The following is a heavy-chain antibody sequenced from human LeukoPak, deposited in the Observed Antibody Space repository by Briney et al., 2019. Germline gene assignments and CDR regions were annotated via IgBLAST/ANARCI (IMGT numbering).Heavy chain of an antibody. CDR2: ISAYNGNT. Sequence: ASVKVSCKASGYTFINYGITWVRQAPGQGLEWMGWISAYNGNTNYAQKLQGRVTMTTDTSTSTAYMELRSLRSDDTAVYYCARDPWELLPLDYWGQGTLVTVSS. J-gene: IGHJ4*02. D-gene: IGHD2-15*01. V-gene: IGHV1-18*01. CDR1: GYTFINYG. CDR3: ARDPWELLPLDY.